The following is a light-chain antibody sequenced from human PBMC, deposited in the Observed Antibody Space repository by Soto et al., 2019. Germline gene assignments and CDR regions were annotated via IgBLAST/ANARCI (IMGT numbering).Light chain of an antibody. CDR1: ESVSSSH. Sequence: ESVLTQSPGTLSLSPGERATLSCGAIESVSSSHLDWYQQKPGQAPRLLIYGASSRATGIPERFSGSGSGTDFTLTISRLEPEDFAVYYCQQYVASPPTFGQGTKVDIK. CDR3: QQYVASPPT. J-gene: IGKJ1*01. V-gene: IGKV3-20*01. CDR2: GAS.